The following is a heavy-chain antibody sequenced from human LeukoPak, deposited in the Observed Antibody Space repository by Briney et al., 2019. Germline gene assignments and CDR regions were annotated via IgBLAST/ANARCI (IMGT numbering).Heavy chain of an antibody. CDR3: ASGHFNAFDI. Sequence: SETLSLTCAVYGGSFSGYYWSWIRQPPGKGLEWIGEINLSGSTNYNPSLKSRVTISVDTSKNQFSLKLSSVTAADTAVYYCASGHFNAFDIWGQGTMVTVSS. CDR2: INLSGST. V-gene: IGHV4-34*01. D-gene: IGHD3-3*02. CDR1: GGSFSGYY. J-gene: IGHJ3*02.